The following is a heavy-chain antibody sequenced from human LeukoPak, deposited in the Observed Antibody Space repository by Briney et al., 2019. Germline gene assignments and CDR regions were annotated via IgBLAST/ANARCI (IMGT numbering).Heavy chain of an antibody. Sequence: GESLRLSCAASGFTFTNYVIHWVRQPPGKGLEWLAVSYDGTNKSYADSVKGRFTISRDHSKSTVDLQMDSLGGADSAVYYCARSPTYYYMDVWGKGTTVTVSS. CDR2: SYDGTNK. J-gene: IGHJ6*03. V-gene: IGHV3-30-3*01. CDR1: GFTFTNYV. CDR3: ARSPTYYYMDV.